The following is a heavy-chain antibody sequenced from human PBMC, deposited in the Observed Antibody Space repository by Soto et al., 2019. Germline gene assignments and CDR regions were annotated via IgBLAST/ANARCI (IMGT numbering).Heavy chain of an antibody. Sequence: QVQLQESGPGLVKPSETLSLTCTVSGGSINAFFWSWVRQPPGKGLESIGYIFYSGSTNYNPSLKSRVTISLDTSKTQFSLNLTSVTAADTAVYYCATQTGLYYYGMDVWGQGTTGAVSS. CDR3: ATQTGLYYYGMDV. CDR2: IFYSGST. V-gene: IGHV4-59*01. J-gene: IGHJ6*02. CDR1: GGSINAFF.